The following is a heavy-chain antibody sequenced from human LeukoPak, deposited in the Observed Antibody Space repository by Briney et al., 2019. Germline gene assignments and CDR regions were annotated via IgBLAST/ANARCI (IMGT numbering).Heavy chain of an antibody. J-gene: IGHJ5*02. D-gene: IGHD6-13*01. V-gene: IGHV4-4*07. CDR3: ARVAYSSSWPNWFDP. CDR1: GDSISSYY. CDR2: IYTSGST. Sequence: PSETLSLTCTVSGDSISSYYWSWIRQPAGKGLEWIGRIYTSGSTNYNPSLKSRVTMSVDTSKNQFSLKLSSVTAADTAVYYCARVAYSSSWPNWFDPWGQGTLVTVSS.